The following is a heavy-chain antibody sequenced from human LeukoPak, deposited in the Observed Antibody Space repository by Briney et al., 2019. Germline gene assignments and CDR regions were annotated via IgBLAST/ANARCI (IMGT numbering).Heavy chain of an antibody. V-gene: IGHV3-30-3*01. CDR2: ISYDGSNK. Sequence: GGSLRLSCAASGFTFSSYALHWVRQAPGKGLEWVAVISYDGSNKYYADSVKGRFTISRDNSKNTLYLQMNSLRAEDTAVYYCARVKDPMVGTTYFDYWAREPWSPSPQ. J-gene: IGHJ4*02. CDR1: GFTFSSYA. D-gene: IGHD4/OR15-4a*01. CDR3: ARVKDPMVGTTYFDY.